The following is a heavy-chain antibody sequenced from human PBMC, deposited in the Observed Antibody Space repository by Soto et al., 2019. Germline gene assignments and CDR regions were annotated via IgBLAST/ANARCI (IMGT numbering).Heavy chain of an antibody. J-gene: IGHJ6*02. CDR3: ASAAAAGTGSYYYYGMDV. V-gene: IGHV5-51*01. CDR2: IYPGDSDT. Sequence: PGESLKISCKGSGYSFTSYWIGWVRQMPGKGLEWMGIIYPGDSDTRYSPSFQGQVTISADKSISTAYLQWSSLKASDTAMYYCASAAAAGTGSYYYYGMDVWGQGTTVTVSS. CDR1: GYSFTSYW. D-gene: IGHD6-13*01.